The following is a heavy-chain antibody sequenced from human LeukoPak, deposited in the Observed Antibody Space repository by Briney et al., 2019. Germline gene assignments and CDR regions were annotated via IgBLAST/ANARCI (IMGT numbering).Heavy chain of an antibody. V-gene: IGHV3-23*01. CDR2: ISSRDDST. D-gene: IGHD3-22*01. Sequence: GGSLRLSFEASGFTFTGYALRGVRQPPGKRRHWFSSISSRDDSTYYADSVKGRFTISRDNPKNTLSLQMNNLRADDTAVYYCAKCMGLHDDSFDIWGQGTMVTVSS. CDR3: AKCMGLHDDSFDI. J-gene: IGHJ3*02. CDR1: GFTFTGYA.